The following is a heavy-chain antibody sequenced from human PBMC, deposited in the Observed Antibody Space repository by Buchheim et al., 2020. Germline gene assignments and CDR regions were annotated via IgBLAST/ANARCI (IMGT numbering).Heavy chain of an antibody. CDR3: GRPGMYHYDSSGFGDAFDI. CDR2: IYPGDSDT. Sequence: EVQLVQSGAEVKKPGESLKISCKGSGYNFTSYWIGWVRQMPGKGLEWMGIIYPGDSDTRYSPSFQGQVTISADKSISTAYLQWSSLKASDTAMYYCGRPGMYHYDSSGFGDAFDIWGQGT. CDR1: GYNFTSYW. D-gene: IGHD3-22*01. J-gene: IGHJ3*02. V-gene: IGHV5-51*01.